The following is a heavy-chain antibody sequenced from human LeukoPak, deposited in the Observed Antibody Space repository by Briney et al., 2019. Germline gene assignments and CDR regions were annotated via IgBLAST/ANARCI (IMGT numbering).Heavy chain of an antibody. D-gene: IGHD2-2*01. CDR2: IIPIFGTA. CDR1: GGTFSSYA. J-gene: IGHJ6*02. Sequence: SVKVSCKASGGTFSSYAISWVRQAPGQGLEWMGGIIPIFGTANYAQKFQGRVTIAADESTSTAYMELSSLRSEDTAVYYCARTLDIVVVPAASYYYYGMDVWGQGTTVTVSS. V-gene: IGHV1-69*13. CDR3: ARTLDIVVVPAASYYYYGMDV.